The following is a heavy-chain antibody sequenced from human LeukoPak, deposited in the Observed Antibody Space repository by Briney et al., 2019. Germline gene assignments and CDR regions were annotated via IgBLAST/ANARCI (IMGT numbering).Heavy chain of an antibody. D-gene: IGHD3-16*01. Sequence: SQTLSLTCSVSGDSISIGDYRWSWIRESPGKGLEWIGYIYYIGTAYYNPSLRSRVALSADTSKNQFSLKLNSVTVADSAVYFCARARGDSPRIYYYMDVWGKGTTVTVSS. CDR1: GDSISIGDYR. J-gene: IGHJ6*03. CDR2: IYYIGTA. V-gene: IGHV4-30-4*01. CDR3: ARARGDSPRIYYYMDV.